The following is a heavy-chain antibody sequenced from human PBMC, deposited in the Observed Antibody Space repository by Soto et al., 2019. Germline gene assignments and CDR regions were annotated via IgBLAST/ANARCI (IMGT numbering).Heavy chain of an antibody. CDR2: IDPSDSYT. J-gene: IGHJ3*02. Sequence: GESLKISCKGSGYSFTSYWINWVRQMPGKGLEWMGRIDPSDSYTNYSPSFQGHVTISADKSISTAYLQWSSLKASDTAMYYCARATVVTPNDAFDIWGQGTMVTVSS. D-gene: IGHD4-17*01. CDR1: GYSFTSYW. V-gene: IGHV5-10-1*01. CDR3: ARATVVTPNDAFDI.